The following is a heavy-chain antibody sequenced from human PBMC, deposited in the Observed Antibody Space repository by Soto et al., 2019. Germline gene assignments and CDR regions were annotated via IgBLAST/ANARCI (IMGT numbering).Heavy chain of an antibody. CDR2: ISYDGSNK. Sequence: PGGSLRLSCAASGFTFSSYGMHWVRQAPGKGLEWVAVISYDGSNKYYADSVKGRFTISRDNSKNTLYLQMNSLRAEDTAVYYCAKHSSGWYGDFDYWGQGTLVTVSS. CDR1: GFTFSSYG. CDR3: AKHSSGWYGDFDY. J-gene: IGHJ4*02. V-gene: IGHV3-30*18. D-gene: IGHD6-19*01.